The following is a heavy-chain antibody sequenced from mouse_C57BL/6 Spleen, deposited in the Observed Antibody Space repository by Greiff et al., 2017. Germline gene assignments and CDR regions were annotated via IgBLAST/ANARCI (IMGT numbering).Heavy chain of an antibody. V-gene: IGHV2-6*01. CDR2: IWGVGST. Sequence: VKLVESGPGLVAPSQSLSITCTVSGFSLTSYGVDWVRQSPGKGLEWLGVIWGVGSTNYNSALKSRLSISKDNSKSQVFLKMNSLQTDDTAMYYCARVLTGPLGYAMDYWGQGTSVTVSS. D-gene: IGHD4-1*01. CDR3: ARVLTGPLGYAMDY. CDR1: GFSLTSYG. J-gene: IGHJ4*01.